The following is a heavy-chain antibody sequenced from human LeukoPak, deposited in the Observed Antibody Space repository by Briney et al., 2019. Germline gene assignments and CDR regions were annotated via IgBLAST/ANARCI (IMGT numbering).Heavy chain of an antibody. D-gene: IGHD3-10*01. CDR3: ANDGSGSYYHPNFDY. J-gene: IGHJ4*02. V-gene: IGHV3-30*02. CDR2: IRYDRSNK. Sequence: GGSLRLSCAASGFTFSSYGMHWVRQDPAKGLEWVAFIRYDRSNKYYADSVKGRFTISRDNSKNTLYLQMNSLRAEDTAVYYCANDGSGSYYHPNFDYWGQGTLVSVSS. CDR1: GFTFSSYG.